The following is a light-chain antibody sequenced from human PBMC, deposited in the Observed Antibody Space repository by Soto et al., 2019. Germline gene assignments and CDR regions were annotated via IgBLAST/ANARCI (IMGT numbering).Light chain of an antibody. CDR2: GAS. J-gene: IGKJ5*01. CDR1: QSVSSN. V-gene: IGKV3-15*01. Sequence: EIVMTQSPATLSVSPGERATLSCRASQSVSSNLVWYQQKPGQAPRLLIYGASTRATGIPARFSGSGSGTDFTLTISSLEPEDFAVYYCQQRSNWPPNTFGQGTRLEIK. CDR3: QQRSNWPPNT.